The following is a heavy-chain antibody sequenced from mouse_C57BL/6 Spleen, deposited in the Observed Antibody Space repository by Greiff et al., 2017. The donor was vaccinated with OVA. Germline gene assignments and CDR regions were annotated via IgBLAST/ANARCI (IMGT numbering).Heavy chain of an antibody. Sequence: QVQLQQSGAELMKPGASVKLSCKATGYTFTGYWIEWVKQRPGHGLEWIGEILPGRGSTNYNEKFKGKATFTADTSSNTAYMQLSSLTTEDSAIYYCARWEDYDGFAYWGQGTLVTVSA. CDR1: GYTFTGYW. J-gene: IGHJ3*01. CDR2: ILPGRGST. V-gene: IGHV1-9*01. CDR3: ARWEDYDGFAY. D-gene: IGHD2-4*01.